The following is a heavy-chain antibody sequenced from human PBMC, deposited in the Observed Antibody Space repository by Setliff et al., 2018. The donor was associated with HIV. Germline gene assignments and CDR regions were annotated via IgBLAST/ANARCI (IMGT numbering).Heavy chain of an antibody. V-gene: IGHV3-48*01. D-gene: IGHD3-22*01. CDR2: ISGSGSTI. CDR1: GFTFSSHS. Sequence: GGSLRLSCAASGFTFSSHSMNWVRQAPGKGLEWITYISGSGSTIYYADPVKGRFTISRDNAKNSLYLQMNSLRAEDTAVYYCARESYYDRSGYYVPLDYWGQGTLVTVSS. J-gene: IGHJ4*02. CDR3: ARESYYDRSGYYVPLDY.